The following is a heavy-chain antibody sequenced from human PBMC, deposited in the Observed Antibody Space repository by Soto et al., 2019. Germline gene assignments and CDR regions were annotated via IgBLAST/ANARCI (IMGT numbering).Heavy chain of an antibody. V-gene: IGHV3-30*18. D-gene: IGHD3-22*01. Sequence: QVQLVESGGGVVQPGRSLRLSCAASGFTFSSYGMHWVRQAPGKGLEWVAVISYDGSNKYYADSVKGRFTISRDNSKNTLYLQMNSLRAEDTAVYYCVKAPSRITMIVVVTLPDYWGQGTLVTVSS. CDR3: VKAPSRITMIVVVTLPDY. CDR1: GFTFSSYG. CDR2: ISYDGSNK. J-gene: IGHJ4*02.